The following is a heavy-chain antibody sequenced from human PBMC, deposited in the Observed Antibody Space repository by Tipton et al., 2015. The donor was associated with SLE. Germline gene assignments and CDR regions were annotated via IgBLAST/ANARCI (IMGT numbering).Heavy chain of an antibody. CDR2: IYYSGST. CDR1: GGSISSSSYY. V-gene: IGHV4-61*01. D-gene: IGHD3-16*01. J-gene: IGHJ4*02. Sequence: TLSLTCTVSGGSISSSSYYWSWIRQPPGKGLEWIGYIYYSGSTDYNPSLKSRVTISVDTSKNQFSLKLSSVTAADTAVYYCATAWGYAEPIGGERALNYWGQGTLVTVSS. CDR3: ATAWGYAEPIGGERALNY.